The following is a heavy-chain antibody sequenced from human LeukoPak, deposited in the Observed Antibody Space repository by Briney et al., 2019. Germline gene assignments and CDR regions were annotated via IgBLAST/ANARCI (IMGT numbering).Heavy chain of an antibody. CDR3: ARAPHSGYDY. CDR2: IKQDGSEK. D-gene: IGHD5-12*01. V-gene: IGHV3-7*01. Sequence: PGGSLRLSCAASRFTFSTYWMSWVRQAPGKGLEWVANIKQDGSEKYYVDSVKGRFTISRDNAKNSLYLQMNSLRAEDTAVYYCARAPHSGYDYWGQGTLVTVSS. J-gene: IGHJ4*02. CDR1: RFTFSTYW.